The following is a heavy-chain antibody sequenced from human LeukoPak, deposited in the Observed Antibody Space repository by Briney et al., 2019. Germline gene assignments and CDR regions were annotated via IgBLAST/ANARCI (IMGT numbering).Heavy chain of an antibody. CDR3: AHHKDATLLEEYNWFDP. D-gene: IGHD2-15*01. Sequence: SGPTLVNPTQPLTLTCTFSGFSLSTSGVGVGWIRQPPGKALEWLALIYWNDDKRYSPSLKSRLTITKDTSKNQVVLTMTNMDPVDTATYYRAHHKDATLLEEYNWFDPWGQGTLVTVSS. J-gene: IGHJ5*02. CDR2: IYWNDDK. CDR1: GFSLSTSGVG. V-gene: IGHV2-5*01.